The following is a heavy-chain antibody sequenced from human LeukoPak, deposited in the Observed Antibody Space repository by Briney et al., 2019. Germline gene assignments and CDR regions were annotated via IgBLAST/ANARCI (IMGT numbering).Heavy chain of an antibody. D-gene: IGHD6-6*01. Sequence: SETLSLTCTVSGYSISSGYNWGWIWQPPGKGLEWIGSIYHSGSTYYNPSLKSRVTISVDTSKNQFSLKLSSVTAADTAVYYCARPYSSSYHWYFDLWGRGTLVTVSS. J-gene: IGHJ2*01. CDR1: GYSISSGYN. CDR2: IYHSGST. CDR3: ARPYSSSYHWYFDL. V-gene: IGHV4-38-2*02.